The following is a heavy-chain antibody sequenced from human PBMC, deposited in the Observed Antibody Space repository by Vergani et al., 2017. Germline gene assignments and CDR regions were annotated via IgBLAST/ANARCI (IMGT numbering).Heavy chain of an antibody. J-gene: IGHJ4*02. CDR3: ARGDDSILNGYRH. CDR2: INPSGGHT. CDR1: GYTFSNYY. Sequence: QVQVVQSGAEVKKSGASVKVSCKTSGYTFSNYYMHWVRQAPGQGLEWMGIINPSGGHTNYAQKFQGRVTMTRDTSTSTVYMELSSLRSEDTAIYYCARGDDSILNGYRHWGQGTLVTVSA. D-gene: IGHD3-9*01. V-gene: IGHV1-46*03.